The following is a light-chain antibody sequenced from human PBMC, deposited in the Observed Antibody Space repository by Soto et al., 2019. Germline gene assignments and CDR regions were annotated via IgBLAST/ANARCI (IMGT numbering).Light chain of an antibody. Sequence: QPVLTQPPSVSGAPGQRVTITCTGTLSNIGTGFDVHWYQQLPGTAPKLLIYGDGNRPSGVPDRFSGSKSGTSASLAITGLQAEDEADYYCCSYAGSSTFVVFGGGTKLTVL. CDR2: GDG. CDR1: LSNIGTGFD. CDR3: CSYAGSSTFVV. J-gene: IGLJ2*01. V-gene: IGLV1-40*01.